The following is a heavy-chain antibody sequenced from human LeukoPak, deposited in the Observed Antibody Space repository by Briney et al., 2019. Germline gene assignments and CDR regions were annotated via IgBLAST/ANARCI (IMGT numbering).Heavy chain of an antibody. D-gene: IGHD6-13*01. Sequence: PGGSLRLFCAASGFTFSSYSMNWVRQAPGKGLEWVSSISSSSSYIYYADSVKGRFTISRDNAKNSLYLQMNSLRAEDTAVYYCARDGIAAFYYYYMDVWGKGTTVTVSS. V-gene: IGHV3-21*01. CDR1: GFTFSSYS. CDR3: ARDGIAAFYYYYMDV. J-gene: IGHJ6*03. CDR2: ISSSSSYI.